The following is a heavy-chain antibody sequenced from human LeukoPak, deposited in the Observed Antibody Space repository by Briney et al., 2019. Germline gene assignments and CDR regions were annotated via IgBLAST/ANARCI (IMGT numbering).Heavy chain of an antibody. J-gene: IGHJ6*02. CDR3: ARDPLWFGDRSYYYGMDV. Sequence: MTSETLSLTCAVYGGSFSGYYWSWIRQPPGKGLEWIGEINHSGSTNYNPSLKSRVTISVDTSKNQFSLKLSSVTAADTAVYYCARDPLWFGDRSYYYGMDVWGQGTTVTVPS. CDR2: INHSGST. D-gene: IGHD3-10*01. V-gene: IGHV4-34*01. CDR1: GGSFSGYY.